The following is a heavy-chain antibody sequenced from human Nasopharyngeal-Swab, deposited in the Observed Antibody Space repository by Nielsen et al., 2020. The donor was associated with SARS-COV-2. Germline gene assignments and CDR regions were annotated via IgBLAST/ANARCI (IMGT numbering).Heavy chain of an antibody. CDR3: ARSSGWYVTLDY. Sequence: SVKVSCKASGGTFSSYAISWVRQAPGQGLEWMGGIIPIFGTANYAQKFQGRVTITADESTSTAYMELSSLRSKDTAVYYCARSSGWYVTLDYWGQGTLVTVSS. CDR2: IIPIFGTA. V-gene: IGHV1-69*13. J-gene: IGHJ4*02. CDR1: GGTFSSYA. D-gene: IGHD6-19*01.